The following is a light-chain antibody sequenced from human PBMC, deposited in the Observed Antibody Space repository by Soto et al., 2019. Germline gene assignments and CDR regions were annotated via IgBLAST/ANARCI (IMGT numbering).Light chain of an antibody. CDR1: QSVGNNF. Sequence: EIVLTQSPGTLSLSPGEKATLSCRASQSVGNNFLAWYQQKPGQAPRLLIYGASSRATGIPDRFSGRGSGTDFTLTISSREPEDVAVYYCHQRSNWPWTFGQGTKVDIK. CDR2: GAS. J-gene: IGKJ1*01. CDR3: HQRSNWPWT. V-gene: IGKV3D-20*02.